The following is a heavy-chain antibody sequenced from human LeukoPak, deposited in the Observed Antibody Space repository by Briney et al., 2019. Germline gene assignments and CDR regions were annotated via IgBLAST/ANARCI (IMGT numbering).Heavy chain of an antibody. CDR2: IWSDGTNQ. Sequence: GGSLRLSCAASKLTFSHYGMHWVRQAPGKGQQWVAVIWSDGTNQYYADSVKGRFTISRDNSNKMVYLQMNSLRADDTGVYYCAKDAQRGFDYSNSLEYWGQGALAIVSS. D-gene: IGHD4-11*01. CDR1: KLTFSHYG. V-gene: IGHV3-33*06. CDR3: AKDAQRGFDYSNSLEY. J-gene: IGHJ4*02.